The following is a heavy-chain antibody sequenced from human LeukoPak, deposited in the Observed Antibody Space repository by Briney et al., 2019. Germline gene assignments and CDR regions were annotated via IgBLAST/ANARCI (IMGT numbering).Heavy chain of an antibody. J-gene: IGHJ3*02. Sequence: PGGSLRLSCAASGFTVSSNYVSWVRQAPGKGLEWVSVIYRDGSTYYADSVKGRFTISRDNSKNTLYLQMNSLRAQDRAVYYCARDGCGGDCYLGAFDIWGQGTMVIVSS. D-gene: IGHD2-21*02. CDR3: ARDGCGGDCYLGAFDI. CDR2: IYRDGST. V-gene: IGHV3-53*01. CDR1: GFTVSSNY.